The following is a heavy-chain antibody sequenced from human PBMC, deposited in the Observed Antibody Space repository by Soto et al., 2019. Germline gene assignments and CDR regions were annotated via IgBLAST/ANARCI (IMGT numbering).Heavy chain of an antibody. D-gene: IGHD2-2*02. CDR2: IYTSGST. CDR1: GGSISSYY. V-gene: IGHV4-4*07. CDR3: ARKGKKYQLLYGGNYYYYGMDV. J-gene: IGHJ6*02. Sequence: SETLSLTCTVSGGSISSYYWSWIRQPAGKGLEWIGRIYTSGSTNYNPSLKSRVTMSVDTSKNQFSLKLSSVTAADTAVYYCARKGKKYQLLYGGNYYYYGMDVWGQGTTVTVSS.